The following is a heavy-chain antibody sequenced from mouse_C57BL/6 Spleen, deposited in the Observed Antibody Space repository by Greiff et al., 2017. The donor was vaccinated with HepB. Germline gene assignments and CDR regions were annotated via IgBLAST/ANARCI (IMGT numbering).Heavy chain of an antibody. Sequence: EVQLVESGGGLVQPGGSLKLSCAASGFTFSDYYMYWVRQTPEKRLEWVAYISNGGGSTYYPDTVKGRFTISRDNAKNTLYLQMSRLKSEDTAMYYCARQTTVVADWYFDVWGTGTTVTVSS. CDR3: ARQTTVVADWYFDV. V-gene: IGHV5-12*01. J-gene: IGHJ1*03. D-gene: IGHD1-1*01. CDR2: ISNGGGST. CDR1: GFTFSDYY.